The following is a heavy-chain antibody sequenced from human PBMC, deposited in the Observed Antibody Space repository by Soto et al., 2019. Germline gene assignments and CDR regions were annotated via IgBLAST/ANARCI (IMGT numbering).Heavy chain of an antibody. D-gene: IGHD3-10*01. Sequence: VASVKVSCKASGYTFATYGLSWVRQAPGQGLEWMGWISAYNGNTNYAQKLQGRVTMTTDTSTSTAYMELRSLRSDDTAVYYCARDEGFGQLSGWGQGTLVTVSS. CDR1: GYTFATYG. CDR3: ARDEGFGQLSG. V-gene: IGHV1-18*01. CDR2: ISAYNGNT. J-gene: IGHJ4*02.